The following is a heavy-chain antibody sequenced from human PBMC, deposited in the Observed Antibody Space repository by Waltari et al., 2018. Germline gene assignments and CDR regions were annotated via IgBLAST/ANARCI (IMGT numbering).Heavy chain of an antibody. Sequence: QVQLVQAGSEVQKPGASVQVSFKASGYTFTSYDSNWVRQATGQGREWMGWMNPNGGNTGYAQKFQGRVTITRNTSISTAYMELSSLRSEDTAVYYCARAYHRYYYYYGMDVWGQGTTVTVSS. V-gene: IGHV1-8*03. CDR3: ARAYHRYYYYYGMDV. D-gene: IGHD2-2*01. CDR1: GYTFTSYD. CDR2: MNPNGGNT. J-gene: IGHJ6*02.